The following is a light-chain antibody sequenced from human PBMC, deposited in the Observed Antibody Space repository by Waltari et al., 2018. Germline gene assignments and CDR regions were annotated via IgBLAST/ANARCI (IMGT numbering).Light chain of an antibody. V-gene: IGLV2-11*01. CDR3: CSHGGFDTFWV. CDR2: YVS. Sequence: TISCTGTTSDVGGYDFVSWYQQHPGKAPKLIIYYVSQRPSGVPDRFSGSKSGNTASLTITGLRDDDEAEYFCCSHGGFDTFWVFGGGTKVIVL. J-gene: IGLJ3*02. CDR1: TSDVGGYDF.